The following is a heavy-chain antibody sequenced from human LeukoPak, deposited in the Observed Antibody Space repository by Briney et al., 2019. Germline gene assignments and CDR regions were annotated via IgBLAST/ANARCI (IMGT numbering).Heavy chain of an antibody. CDR3: ARDGSRGSLPALLGY. J-gene: IGHJ4*02. D-gene: IGHD1-26*01. CDR2: IYSGGST. Sequence: VKPGGSLRLSCAASGFTFSGYSMNWVRQAPGKGLEWVSVIYSGGSTYYADSVKGRFTISRDNSKNTLYLQMNSLRAEDTAVYYCARDGSRGSLPALLGYWGQGTLVTVSS. CDR1: GFTFSGYS. V-gene: IGHV3-66*01.